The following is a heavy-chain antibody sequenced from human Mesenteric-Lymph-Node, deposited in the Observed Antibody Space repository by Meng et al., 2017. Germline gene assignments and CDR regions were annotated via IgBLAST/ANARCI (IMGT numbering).Heavy chain of an antibody. CDR2: IYHSGST. V-gene: IGHV4-38-2*01. CDR3: PRGGVALGYGMDV. CDR1: GYSISSGYY. Sequence: SETLSLTCAVSGYSISSGYYWGWIRQPPGKGLEWIGSIYHSGSTYYNPSLKSRVTISVDTSKNQFSLKLSSVTAADTAVYYCPRGGVALGYGMDVWGQGTTVTVSS. J-gene: IGHJ6*02. D-gene: IGHD5-12*01.